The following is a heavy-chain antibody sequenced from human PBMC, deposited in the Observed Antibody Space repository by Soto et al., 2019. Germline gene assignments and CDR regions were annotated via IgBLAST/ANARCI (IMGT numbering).Heavy chain of an antibody. D-gene: IGHD6-13*01. CDR2: IFSNDEK. CDR3: ASTYSASWYWFDP. CDR1: GFSFSNAGLG. Sequence: QVTVKESGPVLVKPTETLTLTCTVSGFSFSNAGLGVSWIRQPPGKALEWLAHIFSNDEKSYSTSLKSRLTISNDTAKSHVVLIMTNMDPVDTATYYCASTYSASWYWFDPWGQGTLVTVSS. J-gene: IGHJ5*02. V-gene: IGHV2-26*04.